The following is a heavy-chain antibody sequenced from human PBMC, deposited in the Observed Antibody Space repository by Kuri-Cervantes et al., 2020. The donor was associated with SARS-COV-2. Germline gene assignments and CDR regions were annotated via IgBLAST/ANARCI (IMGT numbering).Heavy chain of an antibody. D-gene: IGHD2-2*01. V-gene: IGHV4-59*01. J-gene: IGHJ4*02. CDR3: ARATSFTSIYYYFDS. Sequence: ESLKISCTVSGGSISRYYWTWVRQPPGKGLEFIGYIYYNGNGYNPSLESRVTMSLDTSRNQFSLRLTSVTPADTAVYYCARATSFTSIYYYFDSWGQGNLVTVSS. CDR1: GGSISRYY. CDR2: IYYNGNG.